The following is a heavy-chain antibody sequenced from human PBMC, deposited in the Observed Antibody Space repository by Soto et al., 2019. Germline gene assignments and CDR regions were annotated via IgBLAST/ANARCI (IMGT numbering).Heavy chain of an antibody. D-gene: IGHD2-21*02. CDR1: GFTFSHYW. CDR2: IKPDGSEN. CDR3: ARGAAYCGGDCYSFYYYGMDV. J-gene: IGHJ6*02. Sequence: EAQLVESGGNLVQPGGSLRLACEASGFTFSHYWMSWVRQAPGKGLEWVAIIKPDGSENYYVDSVKGRFTISRDNSINSLYLQLNSLRAEDTAVYYCARGAAYCGGDCYSFYYYGMDVWGQGTTVTVSS. V-gene: IGHV3-7*01.